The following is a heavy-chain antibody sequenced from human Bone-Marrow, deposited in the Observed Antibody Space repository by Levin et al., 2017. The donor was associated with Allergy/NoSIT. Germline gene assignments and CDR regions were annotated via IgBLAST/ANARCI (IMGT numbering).Heavy chain of an antibody. CDR3: AGDLPDSGWRLDS. Sequence: PGGSLRLSCAASGFNFMTYAMHWVRQAPGKGLEWVAMIWYDGSNQHYTGSVEGRFTISRDNSKNTVYLQMDSLRVEDTAVYYCAGDLPDSGWRLDSWGQGALVTVSS. V-gene: IGHV3-33*01. D-gene: IGHD6-19*01. J-gene: IGHJ4*02. CDR1: GFNFMTYA. CDR2: IWYDGSNQ.